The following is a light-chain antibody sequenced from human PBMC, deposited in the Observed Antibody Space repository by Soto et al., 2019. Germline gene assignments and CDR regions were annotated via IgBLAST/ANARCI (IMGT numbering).Light chain of an antibody. CDR1: KSISRW. V-gene: IGKV1-5*01. CDR2: DAS. CDR3: QQYNNYLTWT. J-gene: IGKJ1*01. Sequence: DIQMTQSPSTLSASVGARVTITCRASKSISRWVVWYQQKPGKAPKVLIYDASILASGVPSRFSGSGTGTEFTLTISSLQLDDFPTYYCQQYNNYLTWTFGQGTKVEIK.